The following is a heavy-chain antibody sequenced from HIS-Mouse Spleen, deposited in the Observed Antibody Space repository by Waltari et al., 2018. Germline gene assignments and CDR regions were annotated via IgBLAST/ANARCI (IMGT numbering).Heavy chain of an antibody. J-gene: IGHJ2*01. CDR3: AREIPYSSSWYDWYFDL. Sequence: RLQLQESGPGLVKPSETLSLTCTVSGGPISSSSYYWGGIRQPPGKGLEWIGSIYYSGSTYYNPSLKSRVTISVDTSKNQFSLKLSSVTAADTAVYYCAREIPYSSSWYDWYFDLWGRGTLVTVSS. CDR1: GGPISSSSYY. D-gene: IGHD6-13*01. V-gene: IGHV4-39*06. CDR2: IYYSGST.